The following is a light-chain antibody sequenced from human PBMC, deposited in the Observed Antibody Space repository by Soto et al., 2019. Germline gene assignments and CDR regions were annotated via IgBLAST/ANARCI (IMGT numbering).Light chain of an antibody. J-gene: IGKJ1*01. V-gene: IGKV2-30*02. Sequence: DVVMTQSPLSLPVTLGQPASISCRSSQSLVHSDGNTYLNWFHQRPGRSPRRLIYKVSDRDSGVPDRFSGSGSGTDFTLQISRMEDEDVGVYYCMQGTHWPRTFGQGTKVEIK. CDR1: QSLVHSDGNTY. CDR3: MQGTHWPRT. CDR2: KVS.